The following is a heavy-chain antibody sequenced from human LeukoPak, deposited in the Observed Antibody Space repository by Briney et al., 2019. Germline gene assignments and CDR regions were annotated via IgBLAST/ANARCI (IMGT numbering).Heavy chain of an antibody. V-gene: IGHV4-59*01. Sequence: SETLSLTCTVSGGSISSYYWSWIRQPPGKGLEWIGHIYYSGSTNYNPSLKSRVTISVDTSKNQFSLKLSSVTAADTAVYYCARSCSGGSCYGLWGQGTLVTVSS. D-gene: IGHD2-15*01. CDR2: IYYSGST. CDR3: ARSCSGGSCYGL. CDR1: GGSISSYY. J-gene: IGHJ4*02.